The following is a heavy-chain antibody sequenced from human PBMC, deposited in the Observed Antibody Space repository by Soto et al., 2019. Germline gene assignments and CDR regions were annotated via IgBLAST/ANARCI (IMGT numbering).Heavy chain of an antibody. CDR3: ARGGYCTNGVCYLEFYYYYGMDV. D-gene: IGHD2-8*01. CDR2: IWYDGSNK. Sequence: QVQLVESGGGVVQPGRSLRLSCAASGFTFSSYGMHWVRQAPGKGLEWVAVIWYDGSNKYYADSVKGRFTISRDNSKNTLYLQMNSLRAEDTAVYYCARGGYCTNGVCYLEFYYYYGMDVWGQGTTVTVSS. V-gene: IGHV3-33*01. CDR1: GFTFSSYG. J-gene: IGHJ6*02.